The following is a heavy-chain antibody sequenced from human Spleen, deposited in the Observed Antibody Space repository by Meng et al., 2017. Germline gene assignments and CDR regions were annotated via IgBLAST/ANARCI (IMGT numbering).Heavy chain of an antibody. CDR3: AREEDYRNYFDN. CDR2: INAGKGNI. V-gene: IGHV1-3*01. D-gene: IGHD4-11*01. J-gene: IGHJ4*02. Sequence: QVHPVQSGHAVKKPGASVKLSCKASGYTFANYPVHWVRQAPGQRLEWMGWINAGKGNIKYSQKFQGRITITGATYATTVYMELTGLTSEDTAVYFCAREEDYRNYFDNWGQGTLVTVSS. CDR1: GYTFANYP.